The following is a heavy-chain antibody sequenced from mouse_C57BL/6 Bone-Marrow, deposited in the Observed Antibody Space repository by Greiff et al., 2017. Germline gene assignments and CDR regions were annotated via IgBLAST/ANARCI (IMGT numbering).Heavy chain of an antibody. CDR2: IDPSDSYT. CDR3: VVITTVVYYYAMDY. CDR1: GYTFTSYW. J-gene: IGHJ4*01. D-gene: IGHD1-1*01. Sequence: VQLQQPGAELVMPGASVKLSCKASGYTFTSYWMHWVKQRPGQGLEWIGEIDPSDSYTNYNQKFKGKSTLTVDKSSSTAYMQLISLTSEDSAVYYCVVITTVVYYYAMDYWGQGTSVTVSS. V-gene: IGHV1-69*01.